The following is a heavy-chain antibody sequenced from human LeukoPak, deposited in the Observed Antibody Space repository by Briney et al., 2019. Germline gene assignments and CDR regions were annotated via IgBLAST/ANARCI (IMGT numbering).Heavy chain of an antibody. J-gene: IGHJ4*02. V-gene: IGHV3-23*01. CDR1: GFTFSSYA. Sequence: PGGSLRLSCAASGFTFSSYAMSWVRQAPGKGLEWVSGISGSGDSTYYADSVKGRFTTSRDSFKNTLYLQMNSLRAEDTAIYYCAKARGGGYCSSTSCLYFDYWGQGTLVTVSS. CDR3: AKARGGGYCSSTSCLYFDY. D-gene: IGHD2-2*01. CDR2: ISGSGDST.